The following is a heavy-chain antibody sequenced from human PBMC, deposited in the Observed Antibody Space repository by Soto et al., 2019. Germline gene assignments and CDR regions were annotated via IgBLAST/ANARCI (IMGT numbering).Heavy chain of an antibody. V-gene: IGHV3-30*18. D-gene: IGHD6-19*01. Sequence: QLVESGGGMVPPGKSLRLSCTGSGFNFGNFAVHWVRQTPVKGLEWVAVISSHGRHQYYSDSVKGRFTISRDNSNNMLHLQLSSLRLEDTAVYYCAKDLGSSGWEYFDHWGQGTLVTVSS. CDR1: GFNFGNFA. CDR2: ISSHGRHQ. J-gene: IGHJ4*02. CDR3: AKDLGSSGWEYFDH.